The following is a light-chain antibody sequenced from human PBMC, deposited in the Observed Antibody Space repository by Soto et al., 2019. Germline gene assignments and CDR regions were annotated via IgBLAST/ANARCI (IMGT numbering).Light chain of an antibody. J-gene: IGKJ4*01. CDR1: RTVSNR. CDR3: QPYNNWPLT. V-gene: IGKV3-15*01. Sequence: EILMTQSPDTLSVSPGERVTLSCRASRTVSNRLAWYQHKPGQAPRLLIYDTSTRATGVPTRFSGSRSGAEFTLTINSLQSEDFAVYYCQPYNNWPLTFGGGTKV. CDR2: DTS.